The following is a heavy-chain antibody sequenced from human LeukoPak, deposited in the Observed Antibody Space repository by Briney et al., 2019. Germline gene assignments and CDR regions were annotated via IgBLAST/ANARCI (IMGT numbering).Heavy chain of an antibody. CDR2: INHSGST. V-gene: IGHV4-34*01. CDR1: GGSFSGYY. Sequence: SETLSLTCTVYGGSFSGYYWSWIRQPPGKGLEWIGEINHSGSTNYNPSLKSRVTISVDTSKNQFSLKLSSVTAADMAVYYCARGAPSGYSSGWGYYYYYMDVWGKGTTVTVSS. CDR3: ARGAPSGYSSGWGYYYYYMDV. J-gene: IGHJ6*03. D-gene: IGHD6-19*01.